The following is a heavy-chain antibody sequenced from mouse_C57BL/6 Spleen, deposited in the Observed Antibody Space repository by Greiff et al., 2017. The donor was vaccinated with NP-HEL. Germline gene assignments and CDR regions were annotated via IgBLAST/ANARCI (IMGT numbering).Heavy chain of an antibody. CDR1: GYTFTSYW. CDR3: AIPITTVVVSDWYFDV. Sequence: QVQLQQPGAELVRPGTSVKLSCKASGYTFTSYWMHWVKQRPGQGLEWIGVIDPSDSYTNYNQKFKGKATLTVDTSSSTAYMQLSSLTSEDSAVYYCAIPITTVVVSDWYFDVWGTGTTVTVSS. J-gene: IGHJ1*03. V-gene: IGHV1-59*01. D-gene: IGHD1-1*01. CDR2: IDPSDSYT.